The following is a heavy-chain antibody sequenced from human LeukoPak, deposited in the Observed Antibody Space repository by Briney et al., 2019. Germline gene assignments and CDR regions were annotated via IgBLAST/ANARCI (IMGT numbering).Heavy chain of an antibody. J-gene: IGHJ3*02. D-gene: IGHD3-10*01. V-gene: IGHV4-39*07. CDR3: ARFDRRTYGNAFDI. CDR2: IYYSGST. CDR1: GGSISSSTYY. Sequence: PSETLSLTCTVSGGSISSSTYYWAWIRQPPGKGLEWIGTIYYSGSTYYNPSLKSRVTISVDTSKNQFSLKLSSVTAADTAVYYCARFDRRTYGNAFDIWGQGTMVTVSS.